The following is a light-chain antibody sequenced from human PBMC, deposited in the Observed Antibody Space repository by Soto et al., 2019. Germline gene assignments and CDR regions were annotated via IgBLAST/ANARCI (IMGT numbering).Light chain of an antibody. Sequence: QSVLTQPPSASGTPGQRVTISCSGSTSNSGSNTVSWYQQLPGTAPKLLIYSDDQWPSGVPDRFSGSKSGTSASLAISGLLSEDEADYYCVAWDDSLKGVVFGGGTKLTVL. J-gene: IGLJ2*01. CDR2: SDD. CDR3: VAWDDSLKGVV. V-gene: IGLV1-44*01. CDR1: TSNSGSNT.